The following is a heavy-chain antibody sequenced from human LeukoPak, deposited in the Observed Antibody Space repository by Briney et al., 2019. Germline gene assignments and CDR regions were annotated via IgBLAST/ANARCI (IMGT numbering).Heavy chain of an antibody. Sequence: ASVKVSCKASGYTFTSYGISWVRQAPGQGLEWLGWINPNGGGTSYAQKFQGRVTMTRDTSISTAYMEMSRLRSDDTAVYYCARGALDPDTVTNYFEYWGQGTLVTVSS. CDR2: INPNGGGT. V-gene: IGHV1-2*02. CDR1: GYTFTSYG. D-gene: IGHD4-17*01. J-gene: IGHJ4*02. CDR3: ARGALDPDTVTNYFEY.